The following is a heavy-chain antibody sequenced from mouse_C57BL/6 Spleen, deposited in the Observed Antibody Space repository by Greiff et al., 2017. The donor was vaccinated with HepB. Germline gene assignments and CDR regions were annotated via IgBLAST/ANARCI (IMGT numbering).Heavy chain of an antibody. V-gene: IGHV1-81*01. J-gene: IGHJ2*01. CDR1: GYTFTSYG. CDR2: IYPRSGNT. D-gene: IGHD1-1*01. CDR3: ARSGNYYGSSHPAFDY. Sequence: QVQLQQSGAEPARPGASVKLSCKASGYTFTSYGISWVKQRTGQGLEWIGEIYPRSGNTYYNEKFKGKATLTADKSSSTAYMELRSLTSEDSAVYFCARSGNYYGSSHPAFDYWGQGTTLTVSS.